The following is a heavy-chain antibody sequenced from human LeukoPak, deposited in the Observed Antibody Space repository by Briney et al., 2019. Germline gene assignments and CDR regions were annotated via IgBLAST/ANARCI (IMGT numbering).Heavy chain of an antibody. CDR2: IYYSGST. CDR1: GGSISSYY. D-gene: IGHD1-7*01. Sequence: SETLSLTCTVSGGSISSYYWSWIRQPPGKGLEWIGYIYYSGSTNYNPSLKSRVTISVDTSKNQFSLKLSSVTAADTAVYYCARGRKGNYRDSYYYYYMDVWGKGTTVTVSS. J-gene: IGHJ6*03. CDR3: ARGRKGNYRDSYYYYYMDV. V-gene: IGHV4-59*01.